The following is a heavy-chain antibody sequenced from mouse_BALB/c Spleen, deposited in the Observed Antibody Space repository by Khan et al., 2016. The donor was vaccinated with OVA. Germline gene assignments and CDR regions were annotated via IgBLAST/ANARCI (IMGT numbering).Heavy chain of an antibody. CDR2: INPHIGET. D-gene: IGHD1-1*01. V-gene: IGHV1-20*02. CDR1: GYSFTGYF. CDR3: TRIDRSDFDY. J-gene: IGHJ2*01. Sequence: VQLKQSGPELVRPGASVKISCKASGYSFTGYFMNWVMQSHGKSLEWIGRINPHIGETFYNQRFKDKATLTVDESSSTATMELRSLASEDSAVYDCTRIDRSDFDYWGQGTTLTGSS.